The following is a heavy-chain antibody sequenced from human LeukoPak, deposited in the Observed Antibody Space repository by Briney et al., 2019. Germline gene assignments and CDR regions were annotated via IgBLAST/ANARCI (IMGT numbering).Heavy chain of an antibody. V-gene: IGHV4-39*02. D-gene: IGHD5-12*01. CDR2: MYYSGAP. J-gene: IGHJ2*01. CDR3: TRRGIYWYFDR. CDR1: GGSISSSSYY. Sequence: SETLSLSCAVSGGSISSSSYYWGCIRPPPGKGLEWIGCMYYSGAPYYNPSLRRRPSSSVDTSKNHFSLMFTSVTAADTAVYYCTRRGIYWYFDRWGRGTLVTVSS.